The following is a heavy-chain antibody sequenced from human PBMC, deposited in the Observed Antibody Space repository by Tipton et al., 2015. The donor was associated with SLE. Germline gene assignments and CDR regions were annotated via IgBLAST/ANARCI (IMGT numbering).Heavy chain of an antibody. V-gene: IGHV4-34*01. Sequence: TLSLTCAVYGGSFSGYYWSWIRQPPGKGLEWIGEINHSGSTNYNPSLKSRVTISVDTSKNQFSLKLSSVTAADTAVYYCARGQGIVVVPAAPGYYMDVWGKGTTVTVSS. D-gene: IGHD2-2*01. CDR2: INHSGST. CDR1: GGSFSGYY. CDR3: ARGQGIVVVPAAPGYYMDV. J-gene: IGHJ6*03.